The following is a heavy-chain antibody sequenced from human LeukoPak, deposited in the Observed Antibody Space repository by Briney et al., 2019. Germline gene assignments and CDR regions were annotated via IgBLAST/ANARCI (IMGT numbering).Heavy chain of an antibody. D-gene: IGHD2/OR15-2a*01. J-gene: IGHJ6*03. CDR3: AMSTFGFYYYMDV. CDR2: ISAYNGNT. Sequence: GASVKVSCKASGYTFTSYGISWVRQAPGQGLEWMGWISAYNGNTNYAQKLQGRVTMTTDTSTSTAYMELRSLRSDNTAVYYCAMSTFGFYYYMDVWGKGTTVTVSS. V-gene: IGHV1-18*01. CDR1: GYTFTSYG.